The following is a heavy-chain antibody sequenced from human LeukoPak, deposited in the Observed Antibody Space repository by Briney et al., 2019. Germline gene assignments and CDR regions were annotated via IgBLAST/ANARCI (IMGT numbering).Heavy chain of an antibody. V-gene: IGHV3-33*01. J-gene: IGHJ4*01. Sequence: GGSLRLSCAASGFTFNRYGMHWVRQAPGKGLEWVAIIWYDGSNQHYADSVRGRFTISRDNSKNTVYLQMDSLRVEDTAVSYCARDRVGAPFDYWGQGTLVTVSS. CDR3: ARDRVGAPFDY. CDR1: GFTFNRYG. CDR2: IWYDGSNQ. D-gene: IGHD1-26*01.